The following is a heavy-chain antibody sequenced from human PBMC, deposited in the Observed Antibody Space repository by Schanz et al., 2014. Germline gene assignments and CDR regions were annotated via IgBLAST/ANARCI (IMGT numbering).Heavy chain of an antibody. J-gene: IGHJ4*02. CDR2: IYDGGST. CDR3: ARARSWPDY. D-gene: IGHD6-13*01. CDR1: GDSISSGGYY. V-gene: IGHV4-31*03. Sequence: QVQLQESGPGLVKPSETLSLTCNVSGDSISSGGYYWSWIRQHPGKGLEWIGYIYDGGSTYYNPSLKRRVTISVDTSKNQFSLRLSSVTAADTAVYYCARARSWPDYWGQGTLVTVSS.